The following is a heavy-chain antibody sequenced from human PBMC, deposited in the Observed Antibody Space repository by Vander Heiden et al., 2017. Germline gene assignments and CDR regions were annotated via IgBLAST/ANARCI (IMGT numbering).Heavy chain of an antibody. J-gene: IGHJ4*02. CDR2: IRYDGDTK. CDR1: GFTFTTYG. CDR3: ARNSSTMDGAYPRY. V-gene: IGHV3-33*01. Sequence: QVQLVESGGGVVQPGRALRLSCAASGFTFTTYGIRWVRQAPGRGLEWVAHIRYDGDTKYYADSVKGRFTISRDNSKNTVYLQMNSLRPDDTAVYYCARNSSTMDGAYPRYWGQGTLVTVSS. D-gene: IGHD4-17*01.